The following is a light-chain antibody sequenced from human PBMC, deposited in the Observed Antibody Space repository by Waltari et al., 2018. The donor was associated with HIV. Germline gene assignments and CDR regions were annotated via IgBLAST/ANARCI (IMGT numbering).Light chain of an antibody. V-gene: IGLV2-14*03. J-gene: IGLJ1*01. CDR3: CSYTSSITGRV. CDR1: SSDVGGYKY. Sequence: QSALTQPASVSGSPGQSITISCTGTSSDVGGYKYVSWYQQYPGKAPKLIIYDVTNRPSGVSNRFSGSKSGNTASLTISGLQAEDEADYSCCSYTSSITGRVFGTGTKVTVL. CDR2: DVT.